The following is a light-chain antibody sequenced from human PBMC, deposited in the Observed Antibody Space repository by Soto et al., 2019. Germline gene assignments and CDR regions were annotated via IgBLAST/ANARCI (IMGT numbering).Light chain of an antibody. CDR1: RDIGSD. V-gene: IGKV1-17*02. CDR3: QQAKSFPVS. J-gene: IGKJ5*01. Sequence: QMTQSPASLSASVGGRITITCRASRDIGSDLSWYQQKPGKVPKLLIYAASILQSGVPSRFSGSGSGTDFTLTINNLQPEDFATYYCQQAKSFPVSFGQGTRLEIK. CDR2: AAS.